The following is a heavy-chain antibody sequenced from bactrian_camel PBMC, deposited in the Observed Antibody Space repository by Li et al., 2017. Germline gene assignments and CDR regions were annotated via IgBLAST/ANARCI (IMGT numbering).Heavy chain of an antibody. Sequence: VQLVESGGGLVQPGGSLRLSCAGSGFTFSAYVMSWVRQTPGKGLEWVSAINSGGGSTYYADSMKGRFTISRDNDKNILYLQLNILNTEDTAVYYCAAGTALVLLGYGDWGQGTQVTVS. CDR2: INSGGGST. J-gene: IGHJ4*01. CDR3: AAGTALVLLGYGD. CDR1: GFTFSAYV. V-gene: IGHV3S40*01. D-gene: IGHD6*01.